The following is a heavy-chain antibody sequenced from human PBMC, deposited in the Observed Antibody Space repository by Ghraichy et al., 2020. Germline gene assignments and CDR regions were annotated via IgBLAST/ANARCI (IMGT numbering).Heavy chain of an antibody. D-gene: IGHD3-22*01. CDR2: ISYSGFT. CDR1: GGYISGSVYY. J-gene: IGHJ4*01. CDR3: ARQRGMHYSESSGNFDY. V-gene: IGHV4-39*01. Sequence: SETLSLTCTVSGGYISGSVYYWAWIRQTPGTGLEWIGSISYSGFTYYNTPLKSRVTISVDTSKNQFSLKLNSVTTTDTAVYYCARQRGMHYSESSGNFDYLGHGNLVTVSS.